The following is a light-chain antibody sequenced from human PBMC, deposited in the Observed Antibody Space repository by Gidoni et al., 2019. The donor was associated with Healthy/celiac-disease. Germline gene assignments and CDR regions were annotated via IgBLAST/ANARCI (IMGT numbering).Light chain of an antibody. CDR2: WAS. CDR1: QSVLYSANNKHY. Sequence: DIVMTQSPDSLAASLGERATINCTSSQSVLYSANNKHYSAWYQQKPGQPPKLIIYWASTRESGVPDRFSGSGSGTDFTLTISSLRAEDVAVYYCQQYYSTPPTFGQGTKVEIK. V-gene: IGKV4-1*01. J-gene: IGKJ1*01. CDR3: QQYYSTPPT.